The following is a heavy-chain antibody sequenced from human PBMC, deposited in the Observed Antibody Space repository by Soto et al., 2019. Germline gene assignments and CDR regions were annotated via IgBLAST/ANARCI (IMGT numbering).Heavy chain of an antibody. CDR2: IIPIFGTA. Sequence: ASVKLSCKASGGPFSSYGISWVRQAPGQGLEWMGGIIPIFGTANYAQKFQGRVTITADESTSTAYMELSSLRSEDTAVYYCARAGVVVVAATSGPDAFDIWGQGTMVTVSS. CDR1: GGPFSSYG. J-gene: IGHJ3*02. CDR3: ARAGVVVVAATSGPDAFDI. D-gene: IGHD2-15*01. V-gene: IGHV1-69*13.